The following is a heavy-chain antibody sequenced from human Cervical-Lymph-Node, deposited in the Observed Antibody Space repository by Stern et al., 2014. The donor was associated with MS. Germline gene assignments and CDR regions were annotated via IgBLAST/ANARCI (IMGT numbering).Heavy chain of an antibody. D-gene: IGHD1-1*01. CDR2: IYSDEDN. CDR1: GFSLSTRGVG. CDR3: AHLTTATALDY. V-gene: IGHV2-5*02. Sequence: SGPALVKPTQTLTLTCTFSGFSLSTRGVGVGWIRQPPGKALEWLALIYSDEDNRYSPSLESRLTITKDTSKNLVFLTMTNMDPVDTATYYCAHLTTATALDYWGQGTLVTVSS. J-gene: IGHJ4*02.